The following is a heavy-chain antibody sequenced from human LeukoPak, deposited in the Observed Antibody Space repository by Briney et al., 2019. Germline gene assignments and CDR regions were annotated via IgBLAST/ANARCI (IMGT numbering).Heavy chain of an antibody. CDR1: GFTFSHYG. J-gene: IGHJ4*02. D-gene: IGHD5-12*01. CDR2: IWYDGSNK. Sequence: PGGSLRLSCAASGFTFSHYGMHWVRQAPGKGLEWVAVIWYDGSNKYYADSVKGRFTISRDNSKNMLYLQMNSLRAADTAVYYCARDDLKSGYDCGDYWGQGTLVSVSS. CDR3: ARDDLKSGYDCGDY. V-gene: IGHV3-33*01.